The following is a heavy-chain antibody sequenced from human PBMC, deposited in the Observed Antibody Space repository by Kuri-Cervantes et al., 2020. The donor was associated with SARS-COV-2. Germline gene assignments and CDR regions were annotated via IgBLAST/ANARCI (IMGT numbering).Heavy chain of an antibody. V-gene: IGHV4-34*01. J-gene: IGHJ5*02. CDR1: GGSFSTYY. Sequence: SETLSLTCVVYGGSFSTYYWSWVRQPPGKGLEWIGEIYHSGSTNYNPSLKSRVTISVDKSKNQFSLKLSSVTAADTAVYYCARVRDIVLMVYAIRGWFDPWGQGTLVTVS. CDR2: IYHSGST. D-gene: IGHD2-8*01. CDR3: ARVRDIVLMVYAIRGWFDP.